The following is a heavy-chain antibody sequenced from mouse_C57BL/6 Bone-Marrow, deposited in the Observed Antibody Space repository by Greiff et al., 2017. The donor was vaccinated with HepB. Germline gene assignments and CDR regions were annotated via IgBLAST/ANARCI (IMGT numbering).Heavy chain of an antibody. D-gene: IGHD1-1*01. Sequence: EVKLMESGPELVKPGASVKISCKASGYSFTGYYMNWVKQSPEKSLEWIGEINPSTGGTTYNQKFKAKATLTVDKSSSTAYMQLKSLTSEDSAVYYCARGDYYYGSSWFAYWGQGTLVTVSA. CDR1: GYSFTGYY. J-gene: IGHJ3*01. CDR3: ARGDYYYGSSWFAY. CDR2: INPSTGGT. V-gene: IGHV1-42*01.